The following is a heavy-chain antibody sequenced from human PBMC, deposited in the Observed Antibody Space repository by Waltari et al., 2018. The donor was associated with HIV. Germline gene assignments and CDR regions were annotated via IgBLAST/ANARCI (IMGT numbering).Heavy chain of an antibody. CDR1: GFTFRSLS. J-gene: IGHJ5*02. V-gene: IGHV3-21*01. CDR3: ARGVTMIVGWFDP. D-gene: IGHD3-22*01. Sequence: EVQLVESGGGLVKPGGSLSPSCAASGFTFRSLSMTGVPQAPGKGLEWVSSISSSSSYIYYADSVKGRFTISRDNAKNSLYLQMNSLRAEDTAVYYCARGVTMIVGWFDPWGQGTLVTVSS. CDR2: ISSSSSYI.